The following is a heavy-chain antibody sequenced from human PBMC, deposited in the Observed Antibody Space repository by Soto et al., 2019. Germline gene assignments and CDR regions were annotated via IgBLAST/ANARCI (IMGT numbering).Heavy chain of an antibody. V-gene: IGHV1-2*04. CDR3: ARSENYDFWSGYPRYGMDV. J-gene: IGHJ6*02. Sequence: GASVKVSCKASGYTFTGYYMHWVRQAPGQGLEWMGWINPNSGGTNYAQKFQGWVTMTRDTSISTAYMELSRLRSDDTAVYYCARSENYDFWSGYPRYGMDVWGQGTTVTVSS. D-gene: IGHD3-3*01. CDR1: GYTFTGYY. CDR2: INPNSGGT.